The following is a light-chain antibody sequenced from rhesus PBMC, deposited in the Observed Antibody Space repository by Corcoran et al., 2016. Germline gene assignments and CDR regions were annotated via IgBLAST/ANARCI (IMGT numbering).Light chain of an antibody. CDR1: QGLTND. J-gene: IGKJ1*01. CDR3: QHYDSTPPT. Sequence: DIQMTQSPSSLSASVGDRVTITCRASQGLTNDLAWYQPQPGENPKLLIYGASSLQSGIPSRFSGSGFGTDVTLTISSLQSEDFATYYCQHYDSTPPTFGQGTKVEIK. V-gene: IGKV1-33*02. CDR2: GAS.